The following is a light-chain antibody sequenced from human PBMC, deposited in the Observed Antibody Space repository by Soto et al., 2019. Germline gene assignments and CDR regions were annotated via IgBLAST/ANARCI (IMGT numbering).Light chain of an antibody. Sequence: EVVLPQSPGTLSLSPGERATLSCRASRRISSAYLAWYQQKPGQSPRLLIDGASTRATDIPDRFTGSGSATDFTLIISRLEPEDFAVYYCLQSGNSPLTFGQGTRLEIK. CDR3: LQSGNSPLT. CDR1: RRISSAY. V-gene: IGKV3-20*01. CDR2: GAS. J-gene: IGKJ2*01.